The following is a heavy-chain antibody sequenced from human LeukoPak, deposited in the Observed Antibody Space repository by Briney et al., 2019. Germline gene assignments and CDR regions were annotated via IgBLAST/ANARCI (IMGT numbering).Heavy chain of an antibody. CDR2: IWYDGSNK. Sequence: GGSLRLSCAASGFTFSSYGMHWVRQAPGKGLEWVAVIWYDGSNKYYADSVKGRFTISRDNSKNTLYLQMNSLRAEDTAVYYCARGYDLWSGYYPYGMDVWGQGTTVTVSS. CDR3: ARGYDLWSGYYPYGMDV. D-gene: IGHD3-3*01. CDR1: GFTFSSYG. V-gene: IGHV3-33*01. J-gene: IGHJ6*02.